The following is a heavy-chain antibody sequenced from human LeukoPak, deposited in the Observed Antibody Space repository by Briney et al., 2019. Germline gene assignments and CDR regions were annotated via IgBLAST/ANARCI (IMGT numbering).Heavy chain of an antibody. CDR2: IRYDGSNK. CDR1: GFTFSSYG. CDR3: AKWGYCSSTSCLAIMDV. D-gene: IGHD2-2*01. Sequence: GGSLRLSCAASGFTFSSYGMHWVRQAPGKGLEWVAFIRYDGSNKYSADSVKGPFTISRDNSKNTLYLQMNSLRAGDTAVYYCAKWGYCSSTSCLAIMDVWGKGTTVTVSS. J-gene: IGHJ6*03. V-gene: IGHV3-30*02.